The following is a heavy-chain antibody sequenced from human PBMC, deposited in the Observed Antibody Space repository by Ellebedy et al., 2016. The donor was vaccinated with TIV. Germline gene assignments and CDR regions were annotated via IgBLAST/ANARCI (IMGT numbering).Heavy chain of an antibody. Sequence: ASVKVSCKVSGYTLTELSMHWVRQAPGKGLEWMGGFDPEDGETIYAQKFQGRVTMTEDTSTDTAYMELSSLRSEDTAVYYCARALRFLEWLRNDAAMDVWGQGTTVTVSS. CDR3: ARALRFLEWLRNDAAMDV. V-gene: IGHV1-24*01. D-gene: IGHD3-3*01. CDR2: FDPEDGET. J-gene: IGHJ6*02. CDR1: GYTLTELS.